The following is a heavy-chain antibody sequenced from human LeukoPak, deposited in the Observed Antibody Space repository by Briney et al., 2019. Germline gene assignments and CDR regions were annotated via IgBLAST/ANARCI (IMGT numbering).Heavy chain of an antibody. CDR2: IYWNDDK. J-gene: IGHJ4*02. D-gene: IGHD1-26*01. CDR3: AHMPRIVEADY. CDR1: GFSLSTSGVG. V-gene: IGHV2-5*01. Sequence: SGPTLVKPTQTLTLTCTFSGFSLSTSGVGVGWIRQPPGKALEWLALIYWNDDKRYSPSLKSRLTVTKDTSKNQVVLTMTNMDPVDTATYYCAHMPRIVEADYWGQGTLVTVSS.